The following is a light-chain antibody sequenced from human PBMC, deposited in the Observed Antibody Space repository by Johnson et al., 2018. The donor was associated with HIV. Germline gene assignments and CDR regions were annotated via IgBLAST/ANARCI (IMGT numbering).Light chain of an antibody. Sequence: QSVLTQPPSVSAAPGQKVTISCSGSSSNIGNNYVSWYQQLPGTAPKLLIYDNNKRPSGIPDRFSGSKSGTSATLCITGLQTVDEADYYCGTWDSSLSAFVFGTGTKVTVL. CDR3: GTWDSSLSAFV. V-gene: IGLV1-51*01. CDR1: SSNIGNNY. J-gene: IGLJ1*01. CDR2: DNN.